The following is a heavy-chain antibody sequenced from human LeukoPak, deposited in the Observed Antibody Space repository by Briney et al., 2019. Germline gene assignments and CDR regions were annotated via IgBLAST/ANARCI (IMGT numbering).Heavy chain of an antibody. CDR1: GVSFSGYY. CDR3: ARFGSSTWYKGAFDS. CDR2: IVHSGNT. Sequence: SGTLSLTCAVYGVSFSGYYWSWIRQPPRKGLEWIGEIVHSGNTKYNPSLKSRVTISVDTSKNQFSLNLTSVTAADTAVYYCARFGSSTWYKGAFDSWGQGTMVTVAS. J-gene: IGHJ3*02. D-gene: IGHD6-13*01. V-gene: IGHV4-34*12.